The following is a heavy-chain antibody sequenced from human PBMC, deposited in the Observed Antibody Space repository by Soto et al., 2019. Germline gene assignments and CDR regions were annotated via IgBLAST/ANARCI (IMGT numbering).Heavy chain of an antibody. V-gene: IGHV4-39*01. Sequence: SETLSLTCTVSGGSISSSSYYWGWIRQPPGKGLEWIGSIYYSGSTYYNPSLKSRVTISVDTSKNQFSLKLSSVTAADTAVYYCARQPNSSSWYTRLIYYYYGMDVWGQGTTVTVSS. CDR1: GGSISSSSYY. D-gene: IGHD6-13*01. CDR3: ARQPNSSSWYTRLIYYYYGMDV. J-gene: IGHJ6*02. CDR2: IYYSGST.